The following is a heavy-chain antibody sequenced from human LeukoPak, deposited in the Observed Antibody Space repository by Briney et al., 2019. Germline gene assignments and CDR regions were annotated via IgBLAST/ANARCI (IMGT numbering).Heavy chain of an antibody. CDR3: ARDHDSSGYYYST. V-gene: IGHV4-31*03. J-gene: IGHJ5*02. CDR1: GGSISSGGYY. Sequence: LSLTCTVSGGSISSGGYYWSWIRQHPGKGLEWIGYIYYSGSTYYNPSLKSRVTISVDTSKNQFSLKLSSVTAADTAVYYCARDHDSSGYYYSTWGQGTLVTVSS. CDR2: IYYSGST. D-gene: IGHD3-22*01.